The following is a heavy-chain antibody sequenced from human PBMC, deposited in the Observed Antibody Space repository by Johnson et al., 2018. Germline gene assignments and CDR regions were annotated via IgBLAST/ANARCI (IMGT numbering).Heavy chain of an antibody. CDR2: IHYRGST. CDR3: ARWGYLDAFDI. Sequence: QVQLQESGPGLVKPSETLSLICAVSGVSISSYYWSWIRQPPGKGLEWSGYIHYRGSTNYNPSLKSRVTISVDTSRNQFPLKLSSVTAADTAVYYCARWGYLDAFDICGQGTMVIVSS. D-gene: IGHD5-18*01. J-gene: IGHJ3*02. CDR1: GVSISSYY. V-gene: IGHV4-59*01.